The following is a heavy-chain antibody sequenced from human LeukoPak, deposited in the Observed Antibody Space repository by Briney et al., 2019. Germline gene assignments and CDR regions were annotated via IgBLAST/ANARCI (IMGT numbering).Heavy chain of an antibody. D-gene: IGHD4-17*01. CDR2: ISGSGGST. CDR3: AKDSAGDYDLNFDY. Sequence: GGSLRLSCAASGFTFSSYAMSWVRQAPGKGLEWVSAISGSGGSTYYADSVKGRLTISRDNSKNTLYLQMNSLRAEDTAVYYCAKDSAGDYDLNFDYWGQGTLVTVSS. CDR1: GFTFSSYA. V-gene: IGHV3-23*01. J-gene: IGHJ4*02.